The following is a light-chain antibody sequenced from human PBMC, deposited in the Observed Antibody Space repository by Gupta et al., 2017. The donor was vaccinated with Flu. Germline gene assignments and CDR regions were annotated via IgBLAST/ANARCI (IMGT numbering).Light chain of an antibody. J-gene: IGKJ2*01. CDR1: HNVNTY. CDR2: DAS. CDR3: QQRRDWPT. Sequence: PGERATLSCRTSHNVNTYLAWYQQKPGQAPRLLIYDASRRATGIPGSFSGSGSGTDFTLTISSLEPEDFAIYYCQQRRDWPTFGQGTRLETK. V-gene: IGKV3-11*01.